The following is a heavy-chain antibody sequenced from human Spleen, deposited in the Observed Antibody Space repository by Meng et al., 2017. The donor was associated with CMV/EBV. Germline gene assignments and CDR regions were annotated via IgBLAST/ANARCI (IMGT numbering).Heavy chain of an antibody. V-gene: IGHV3-48*03. J-gene: IGHJ5*02. Sequence: GESLKISCVVSGFTFRSYEMTWVRQAPGRGLEWIPYIDHIGKDTYYADSVKGRFTISRDNARDSLYLDIYSLRADDTAVYYCARGQYDFWNGHSPTARWFEPWGQGTLVTVSS. CDR2: IDHIGKDT. CDR3: ARGQYDFWNGHSPTARWFEP. D-gene: IGHD3-3*01. CDR1: GFTFRSYE.